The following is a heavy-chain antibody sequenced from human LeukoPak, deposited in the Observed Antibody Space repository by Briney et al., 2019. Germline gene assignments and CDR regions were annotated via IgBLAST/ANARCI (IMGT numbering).Heavy chain of an antibody. V-gene: IGHV3-30-3*01. CDR3: ARDRGTSSYFDY. CDR2: ISYDGSSK. CDR1: GFTFSSYA. J-gene: IGHJ4*02. Sequence: GGSLRLSCAASGFTFSSYAMHWVRQAPGKGLEWVAVISYDGSSKYYADSVKGRFTISRDNSKNTLYLQMNSLRAEDTAVYYCARDRGTSSYFDYWGQGTLVTVSS. D-gene: IGHD2-2*01.